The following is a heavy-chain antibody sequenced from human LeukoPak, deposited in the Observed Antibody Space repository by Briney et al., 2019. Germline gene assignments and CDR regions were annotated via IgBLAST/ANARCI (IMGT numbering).Heavy chain of an antibody. D-gene: IGHD5-24*01. J-gene: IGHJ4*02. CDR1: SFSFDTFI. Sequence: GGSLRLSCAASSFSFDTFIMSWVRQAPRRGLEWVSSISGDTSYIYYADSVKGRFTISRDNAKNSVYLQMNSLRAEDTAVYYCARDPGRDDYNSYYFDYWGQGTLVTVSS. V-gene: IGHV3-21*01. CDR3: ARDPGRDDYNSYYFDY. CDR2: ISGDTSYI.